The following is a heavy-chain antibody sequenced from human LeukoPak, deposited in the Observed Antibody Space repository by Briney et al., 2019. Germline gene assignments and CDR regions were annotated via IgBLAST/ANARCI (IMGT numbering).Heavy chain of an antibody. V-gene: IGHV3-53*01. CDR1: GFTVSSNY. Sequence: PGGSLRLSCAASGFTVSSNYMSWVRQAPGKGLEWVSVIYSGGSAYYADSLKGRFTISSDNSKNTLYLQMNSLTAEDTAVYYCANLPTGKYWGQGTLVTVSS. CDR3: ANLPTGKY. J-gene: IGHJ4*02. D-gene: IGHD2-8*02. CDR2: IYSGGSA.